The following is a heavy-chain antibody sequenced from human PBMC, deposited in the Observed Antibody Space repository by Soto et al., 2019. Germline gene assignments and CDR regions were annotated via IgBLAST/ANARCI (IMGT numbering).Heavy chain of an antibody. CDR2: IYPSDSDT. Sequence: GESLKISCKGSGYSFTSYWIGWVRQMPGKGLEWMGIIYPSDSDTRYRPSFQGQVTISADKSISSAYLQWSSLRASDTAMYYCARGGVSTRTFDYWGQGTPGTVSP. CDR3: ARGGVSTRTFDY. CDR1: GYSFTSYW. J-gene: IGHJ4*02. D-gene: IGHD1-1*01. V-gene: IGHV5-51*01.